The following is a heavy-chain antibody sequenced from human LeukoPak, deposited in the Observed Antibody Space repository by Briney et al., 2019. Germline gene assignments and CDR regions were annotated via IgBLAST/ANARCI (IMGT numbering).Heavy chain of an antibody. Sequence: SETLSLTCAVYGGSFSGYYWSWIRQPPGKGLEWIGEINHSGSTNYNPSLKSRVTISVDTSKNQFSLKLSSVTAADTAVYYCARLTQNDYYGSGSYYNPDAFDIWGQGTMVTVSS. CDR1: GGSFSGYY. CDR3: ARLTQNDYYGSGSYYNPDAFDI. V-gene: IGHV4-34*01. CDR2: INHSGST. D-gene: IGHD3-10*01. J-gene: IGHJ3*02.